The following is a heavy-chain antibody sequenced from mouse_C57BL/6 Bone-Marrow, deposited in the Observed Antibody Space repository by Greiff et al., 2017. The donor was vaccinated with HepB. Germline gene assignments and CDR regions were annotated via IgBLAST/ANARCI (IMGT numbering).Heavy chain of an antibody. D-gene: IGHD1-1*01. CDR2: IDPETGGT. CDR3: TRTDYGSSFYAMDY. CDR1: GYTFTDYE. V-gene: IGHV1-15*01. Sequence: VQLQQSGAELVRPGASVTLSCKASGYTFTDYEMHWVKQTPVHGLEWIGAIDPETGGTAYNQKFKGKAILTADKSSSTAYMELRSLTSEDSAVYYCTRTDYGSSFYAMDYWGQGTSVTVSS. J-gene: IGHJ4*01.